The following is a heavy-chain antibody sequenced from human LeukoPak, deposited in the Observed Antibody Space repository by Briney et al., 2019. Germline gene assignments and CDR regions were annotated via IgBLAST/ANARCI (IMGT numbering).Heavy chain of an antibody. Sequence: PSVKVSCKASGYTFTNYDINWVRQAAGQGLEWMGWMNPNSGDTGYVEKFQGRVTMTRDTSMNTAYMELSSLRSEDTAVYYCTRSGFGGGVHFDYWGQGTPVTVSS. CDR2: MNPNSGDT. J-gene: IGHJ4*02. D-gene: IGHD3-16*01. CDR1: GYTFTNYD. V-gene: IGHV1-8*01. CDR3: TRSGFGGGVHFDY.